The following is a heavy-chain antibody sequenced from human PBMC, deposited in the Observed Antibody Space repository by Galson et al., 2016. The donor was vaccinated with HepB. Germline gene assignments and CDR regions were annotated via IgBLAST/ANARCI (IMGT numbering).Heavy chain of an antibody. Sequence: LTCTVSGGSISRSSYYWGWIRQPPGKRLEWIGSIYYTGSTYYNPSLESRVTISVDTSKNQFSLELNSVTASDTAVYYCASRPTGQYYYYYGMDVWGQGTTVTVSS. D-gene: IGHD2/OR15-2a*01. CDR1: GGSISRSSYY. CDR3: ASRPTGQYYYYYGMDV. CDR2: IYYTGST. J-gene: IGHJ6*02. V-gene: IGHV4-39*01.